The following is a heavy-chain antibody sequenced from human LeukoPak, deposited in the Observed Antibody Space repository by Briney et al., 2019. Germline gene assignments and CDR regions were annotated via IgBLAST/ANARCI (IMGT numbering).Heavy chain of an antibody. V-gene: IGHV4-39*01. D-gene: IGHD6-13*01. J-gene: IGHJ3*02. CDR3: ARHSSRDAFDI. Sequence: PSETLSLTCAVSGGSISTTSYYWGWIRQPPGKGLEWIGSIYYTGITFYNASLKTRVTISVATSKNQFSLELSSVTAADTALYYCARHSSRDAFDIWGQGTMVTVSS. CDR2: IYYTGIT. CDR1: GGSISTTSYY.